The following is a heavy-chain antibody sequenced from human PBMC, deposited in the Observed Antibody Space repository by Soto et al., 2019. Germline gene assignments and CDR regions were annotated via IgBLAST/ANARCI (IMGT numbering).Heavy chain of an antibody. CDR3: ARALLEYCSGRGFLSAGSNCADLESFDF. J-gene: IGHJ4*01. CDR2: INAGNGNT. Sequence: ASLKVSCKASGYTFTSYAMHWVRQAPGQRLEGMGWINAGNGNTKYSQKFQGRVTITRGRSAITAYKELSSLRSEDKALYYCARALLEYCSGRGFLSAGSNCADLESFDFWGQGTLVTVSS. V-gene: IGHV1-3*01. CDR1: GYTFTSYA. D-gene: IGHD2-15*01.